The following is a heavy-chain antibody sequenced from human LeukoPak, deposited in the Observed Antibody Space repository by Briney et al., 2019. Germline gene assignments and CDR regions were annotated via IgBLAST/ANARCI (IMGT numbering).Heavy chain of an antibody. CDR3: VRDQYCASSSCPGAFDL. J-gene: IGHJ3*01. CDR2: IKSKTDGGTT. Sequence: GGSLRLSCSASGLSINYDWMSWVRQAPGKGLEWVGRIKSKTDGGTTEYAAPVKGRFTISRDDSRNTLYLQMSSLKSEDTAVYYCVRDQYCASSSCPGAFDLWGQGTVVTVSS. V-gene: IGHV3-15*01. D-gene: IGHD2-2*01. CDR1: GLSINYDW.